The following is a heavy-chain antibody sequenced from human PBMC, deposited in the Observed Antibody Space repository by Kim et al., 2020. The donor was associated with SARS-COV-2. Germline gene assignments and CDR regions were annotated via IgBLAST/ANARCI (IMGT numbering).Heavy chain of an antibody. D-gene: IGHD6-19*01. CDR3: ASGTRQWLARAAAFYFLDV. J-gene: IGHJ6*01. CDR2: INHSGST. Sequence: SETLSLTCAVYGGSFSGYYWSWIRHPPGKGLEWVGVINHSGSTNYYSTPTSRVTITVDMSKNQISLTLSSVTAAATAAYYCASGTRQWLARAAAFYFLDV. V-gene: IGHV4-34*01. CDR1: GGSFSGYY.